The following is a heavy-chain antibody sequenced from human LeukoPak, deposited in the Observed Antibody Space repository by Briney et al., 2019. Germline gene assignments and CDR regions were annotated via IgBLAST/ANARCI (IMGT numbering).Heavy chain of an antibody. CDR1: GGSISTSSYY. D-gene: IGHD3-22*01. CDR3: ARGYYYDSSGYYL. CDR2: INHSGST. Sequence: SETLSLTCTVSGGSISTSSYYWGWIRQPPGKGLEWIGEINHSGSTNYNPSLKSRVTISVDTSKNQFSLKLSSVTAADTAVYYCARGYYYDSSGYYLWGQGTLVTVSS. J-gene: IGHJ5*02. V-gene: IGHV4-39*07.